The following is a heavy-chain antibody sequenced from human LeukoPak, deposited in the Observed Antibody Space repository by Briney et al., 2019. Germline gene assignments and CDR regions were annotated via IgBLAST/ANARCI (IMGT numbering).Heavy chain of an antibody. V-gene: IGHV3-7*01. CDR2: INQDESDH. J-gene: IGHJ3*02. CDR3: ATDMRIEGGTGPSDI. Sequence: GGSLRLSCAASGFRFDTYWMSWVRQAPGKGGEGGADINQDESDHTSLTSLYRPFTISTDNAKTSLYLQLNSLRVEDTAVYYCATDMRIEGGTGPSDIWGQGTMVTVSS. D-gene: IGHD1-26*01. CDR1: GFRFDTYW.